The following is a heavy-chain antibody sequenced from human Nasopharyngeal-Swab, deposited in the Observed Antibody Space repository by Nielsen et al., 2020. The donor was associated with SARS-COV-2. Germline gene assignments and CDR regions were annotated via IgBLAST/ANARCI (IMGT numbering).Heavy chain of an antibody. V-gene: IGHV1-46*01. CDR3: ARDLVTALGYYYYVDV. D-gene: IGHD7-27*01. CDR1: GYTFTSYY. Sequence: ASVKVSCNASGYTFTSYYMHWVRQAPGQGLEWMGIINPSGGSTSYAQKFQGRVTMTRDTSTSPVYMELSSLRSEDTAVYYCARDLVTALGYYYYVDVWGKGTTVTVSS. CDR2: INPSGGST. J-gene: IGHJ6*03.